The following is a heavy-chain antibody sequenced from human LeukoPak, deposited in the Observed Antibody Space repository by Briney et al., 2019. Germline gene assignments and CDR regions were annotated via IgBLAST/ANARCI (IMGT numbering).Heavy chain of an antibody. Sequence: PGGSLRLSCAASGFIVSENYMSWVRQAPGKGLEWVSTVYSGGLTFYADPVKGRFTISRDNSKNTLYLQVSSLRAEDTAVYYCVRDRWPGLGDFWGQGTTVTVSS. CDR1: GFIVSENY. CDR3: VRDRWPGLGDF. J-gene: IGHJ6*02. V-gene: IGHV3-66*01. D-gene: IGHD6-19*01. CDR2: VYSGGLT.